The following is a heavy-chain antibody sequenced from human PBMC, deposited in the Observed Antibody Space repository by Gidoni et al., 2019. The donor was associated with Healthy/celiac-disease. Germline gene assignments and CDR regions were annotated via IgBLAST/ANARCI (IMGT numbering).Heavy chain of an antibody. CDR2: ISWSSGTI. CDR1: GFPFDDYA. V-gene: IGHV3-9*01. J-gene: IGHJ4*02. Sequence: EVQLVESGGGLVQPGRSLRLSCAASGFPFDDYAMHWVRQAPGKGLEWVSGISWSSGTIGYADSVKGRFTISRDNAKNSLYLQMNSLRAEDTALYYCAKDVTGYCTSTSCSPFDYWGQGTLVTVSS. CDR3: AKDVTGYCTSTSCSPFDY. D-gene: IGHD2-2*01.